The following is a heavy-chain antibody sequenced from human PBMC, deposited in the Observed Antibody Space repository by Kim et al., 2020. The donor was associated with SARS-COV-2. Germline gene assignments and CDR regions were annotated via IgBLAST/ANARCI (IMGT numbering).Heavy chain of an antibody. D-gene: IGHD6-13*01. CDR3: ARDGIAAAGPDAFDI. Sequence: QKFQGRVTITADESTSTAYMELSSLRSEDTAVYYCARDGIAAAGPDAFDIWGQGTMVTVSS. J-gene: IGHJ3*02. V-gene: IGHV1-69*01.